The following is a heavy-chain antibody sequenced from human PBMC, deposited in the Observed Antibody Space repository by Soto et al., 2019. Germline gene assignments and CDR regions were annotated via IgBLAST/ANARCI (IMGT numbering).Heavy chain of an antibody. CDR1: GFTFSSYT. CDR3: ARAPAVRGLMIY. CDR2: ISSSNNYI. Sequence: EVQLVESGGGLVKPGGSLRVSCVASGFTFSSYTMNWVRQAPGKGLEWVSSISSSNNYIYYADSVKGRFTISRDNAKNSLYLQMNSLGAEDTAVYYWARAPAVRGLMIYWGQGTLVTVSS. J-gene: IGHJ4*02. V-gene: IGHV3-21*01. D-gene: IGHD3-10*01.